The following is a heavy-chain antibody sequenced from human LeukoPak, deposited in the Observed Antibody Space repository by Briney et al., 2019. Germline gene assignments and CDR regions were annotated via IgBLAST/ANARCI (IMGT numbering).Heavy chain of an antibody. D-gene: IGHD2-15*01. Sequence: ASETMPLTCTVSGGSISGFHWNWIRQPAGKGLEWIGRVYATGITNYNPSLQSRVSMSVHMSKSQVSLQLTSVTAADTAVYYCAREGKCTTGSCFLGYYYDYLDVWGKGTTVTVSS. J-gene: IGHJ6*03. CDR2: VYATGIT. CDR1: GGSISGFH. V-gene: IGHV4-4*07. CDR3: AREGKCTTGSCFLGYYYDYLDV.